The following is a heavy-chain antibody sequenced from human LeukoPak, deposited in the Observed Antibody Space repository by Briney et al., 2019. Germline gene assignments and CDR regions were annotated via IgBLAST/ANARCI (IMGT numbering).Heavy chain of an antibody. Sequence: PGGSLRLSCAASGFSFDTYAMHWVRQAPGKGLEWVAVISYDGSNKYYADSVKGRFTISRDNSKNTLYLQMNSLRAEDTAVYYCASGDGYNYVFYWGQGTLVTVSS. CDR2: ISYDGSNK. J-gene: IGHJ4*02. D-gene: IGHD5-24*01. V-gene: IGHV3-30-3*02. CDR1: GFSFDTYA. CDR3: ASGDGYNYVFY.